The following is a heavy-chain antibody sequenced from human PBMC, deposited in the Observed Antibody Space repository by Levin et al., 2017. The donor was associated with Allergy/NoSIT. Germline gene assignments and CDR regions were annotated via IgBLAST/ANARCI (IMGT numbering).Heavy chain of an antibody. CDR3: ARYFSGGSCWNY. CDR1: GFTFSNYW. D-gene: IGHD2-15*01. Sequence: GGSLRLSCAASGFTFSNYWMSWVRQAPGKGLEWVANIKQDGSEEYYVGSVRGRFTISRDNAKNSLYLRMNSLRAEDTAVYYCARYFSGGSCWNYWGRGTLVTVSP. J-gene: IGHJ4*02. V-gene: IGHV3-7*03. CDR2: IKQDGSEE.